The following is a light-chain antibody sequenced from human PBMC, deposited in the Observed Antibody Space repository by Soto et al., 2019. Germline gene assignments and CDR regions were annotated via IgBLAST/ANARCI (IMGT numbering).Light chain of an antibody. CDR1: SSDVGGYNY. CDR2: EVS. Sequence: QSALPQPASVSGSPGQSITISCTGTSSDVGGYNYVSWYQQHPGKAPKLMIYEVSNRPSGVSNRFSGSKSGNTASLTISGLQAEDEADYYGSSYTSRSTLDYVFGSGTKLTVL. V-gene: IGLV2-14*01. J-gene: IGLJ1*01. CDR3: SSYTSRSTLDYV.